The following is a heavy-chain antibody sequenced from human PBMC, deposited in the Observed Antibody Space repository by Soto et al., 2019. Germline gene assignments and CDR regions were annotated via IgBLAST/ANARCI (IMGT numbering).Heavy chain of an antibody. Sequence: GGSLRLSCAASGFTFSNYWMSWVRQAPGKGLEWVANIKQDGSEKYYVDSVKGRFTISRDNAKNSLNLQMNSLRAEDTAVYYCARDLRSYGKDVPGPVTTVTVS. D-gene: IGHD3-16*01. J-gene: IGHJ6*02. CDR2: IKQDGSEK. CDR3: ARDLRSYGKDV. V-gene: IGHV3-7*03. CDR1: GFTFSNYW.